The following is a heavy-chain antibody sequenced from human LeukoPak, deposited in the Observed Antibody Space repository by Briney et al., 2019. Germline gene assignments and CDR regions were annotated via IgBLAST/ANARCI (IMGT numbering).Heavy chain of an antibody. J-gene: IGHJ6*01. CDR1: GGTFSSYA. CDR2: IIPIFGTA. V-gene: IGHV1-69*05. D-gene: IGHD2-2*01. Sequence: VASVKVSCKASGGTFSSYAISWVRQAPGQGLEWMGGIIPIFGTANYAQKFQGRVTITTDESTSTAYMELSSLRSEDTAVYYCARDGGSIVVVPAAFVGYGMDGWVQETTVTDSS. CDR3: ARDGGSIVVVPAAFVGYGMDG.